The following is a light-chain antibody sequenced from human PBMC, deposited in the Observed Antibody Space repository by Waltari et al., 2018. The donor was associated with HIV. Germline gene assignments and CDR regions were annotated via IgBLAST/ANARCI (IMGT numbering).Light chain of an antibody. CDR3: QSYDTSLGAFYV. CDR2: GDY. Sequence: QSVLTQPPSVSGAPGQTVTILSSASSSTIGANHDVHWSQHLPGTAPKIRIYGDYLRPSGVPDRFSGSKSGTSAFLASTGLQPEDEADYFCQSYDTSLGAFYVFGTGTKVTVL. J-gene: IGLJ1*01. V-gene: IGLV1-40*01. CDR1: SSTIGANHD.